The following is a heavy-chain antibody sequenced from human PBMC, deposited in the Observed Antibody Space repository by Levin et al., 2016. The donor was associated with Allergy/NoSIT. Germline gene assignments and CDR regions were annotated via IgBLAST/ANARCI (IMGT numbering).Heavy chain of an antibody. CDR3: ARDLGLVRGVINIDY. CDR2: ISSSGSAI. J-gene: IGHJ4*02. D-gene: IGHD3-10*01. Sequence: VRQAPGKGLEWVSYISSSGSAIFYADSVKGRFIISRDNAKNSLYLQMNSLRDEDTAVYFCARDLGLVRGVINIDYWGQGTPVTVSS. V-gene: IGHV3-48*02.